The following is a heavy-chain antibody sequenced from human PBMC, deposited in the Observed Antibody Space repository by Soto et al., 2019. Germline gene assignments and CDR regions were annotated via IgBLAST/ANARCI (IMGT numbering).Heavy chain of an antibody. J-gene: IGHJ4*02. Sequence: QEKLVQSGAEVKKPGSSVKFSCKASGGLFSSSPISWVRQVPGQGLEWMGGIIPVCQTAYYTQRFQCRVTITADESTTTAYMELSSLRSEDTAIDYCARGGSGYTWFNEFWGQGTLVTVSS. V-gene: IGHV1-69*01. D-gene: IGHD3-22*01. CDR1: GGLFSSSP. CDR2: IIPVCQTA. CDR3: ARGGSGYTWFNEF.